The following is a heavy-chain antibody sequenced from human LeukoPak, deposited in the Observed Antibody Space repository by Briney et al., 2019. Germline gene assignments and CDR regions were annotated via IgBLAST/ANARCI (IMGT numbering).Heavy chain of an antibody. CDR1: GFTFSSYW. V-gene: IGHV3-74*01. D-gene: IGHD3-22*01. CDR3: ARGMSYYYDSSGYYTH. J-gene: IGHJ4*02. Sequence: GGSLRLSCAASGFTFSSYWMHWVRQAPGKGLVWVSRINSDGSITSYADSVKGRFTISRDNAKNTLYLQMNSLRAEDTAVYYCARGMSYYYDSSGYYTHWGQGTLVTVSS. CDR2: INSDGSIT.